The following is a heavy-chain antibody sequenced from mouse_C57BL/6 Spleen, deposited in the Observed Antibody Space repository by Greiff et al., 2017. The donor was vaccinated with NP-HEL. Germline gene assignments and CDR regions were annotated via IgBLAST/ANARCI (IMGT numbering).Heavy chain of an antibody. CDR3: ARRGYGNYHFDY. V-gene: IGHV1-19*01. J-gene: IGHJ2*01. CDR2: INPYNGGT. D-gene: IGHD2-10*02. Sequence: EVQLQQSGPVLVKPGASVKMSCKASGYTFTDYYMNWVKQSHGKSLEWIGVINPYNGGTSYNQKFKGKATLTVDKSSSTAYMELNSLTSEDSAVYYCARRGYGNYHFDYWGQGTTLTVSS. CDR1: GYTFTDYY.